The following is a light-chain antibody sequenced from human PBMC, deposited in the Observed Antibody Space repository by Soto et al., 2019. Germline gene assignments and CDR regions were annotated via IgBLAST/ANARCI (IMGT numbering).Light chain of an antibody. V-gene: IGLV4-69*01. J-gene: IGLJ2*01. Sequence: QLVLTQSPSASASLGASVKLTCTLSSGHSSYAIAWHQQQPEKGPRYLMTLNSDGSHSKGDGIPDPFSDSSSGAERYLTISRPQAEDEADYYGQNRGTGIQVFGGGTKVTVL. CDR1: SGHSSYA. CDR2: LNSDGSH. CDR3: QNRGTGIQV.